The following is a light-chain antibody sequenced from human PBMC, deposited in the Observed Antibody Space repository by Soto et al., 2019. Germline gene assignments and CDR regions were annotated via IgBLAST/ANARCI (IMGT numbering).Light chain of an antibody. J-gene: IGLJ1*01. CDR2: EGS. Sequence: QSALTQPASVSGSPGQSITISCTGTSSDVGSYNLVSWYQHHPGKAPKLMIYEGSKRPSGVSNRFSGSKSGNTASLTISGLQAEDEADYDCCSYAGGSTYVFGSGTKVTVL. CDR1: SSDVGSYNL. CDR3: CSYAGGSTYV. V-gene: IGLV2-23*01.